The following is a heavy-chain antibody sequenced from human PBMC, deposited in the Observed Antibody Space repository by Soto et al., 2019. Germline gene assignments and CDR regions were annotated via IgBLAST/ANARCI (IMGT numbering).Heavy chain of an antibody. J-gene: IGHJ2*01. CDR2: ISYDGSNK. CDR3: ARDNYYDSSGYYGIHWYFDL. V-gene: IGHV3-30-3*01. D-gene: IGHD3-22*01. Sequence: QVQLVESGGGVVQPGRSLRLSCAASGFTFSSYAMHWVRQAPGKGLEWVAVISYDGSNKYYADSVKGRFTISRDNSKNTLYLQMNSLRAGDTAVYYCARDNYYDSSGYYGIHWYFDLWGRGTLVTVSS. CDR1: GFTFSSYA.